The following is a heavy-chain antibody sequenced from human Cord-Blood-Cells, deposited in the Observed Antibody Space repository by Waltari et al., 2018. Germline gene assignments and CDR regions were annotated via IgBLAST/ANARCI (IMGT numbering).Heavy chain of an antibody. D-gene: IGHD3-3*01. J-gene: IGHJ4*02. Sequence: EVQLVESGGGLVKPGGSLRLFCAASGFTFSSYSMNWVRQAPGKGLEWVSSISSSSSYIYYADSVKGRFTISRDNAKNSLYLQMNSLRAEDTAVYYCARGPTIFGVVTHFDYWGQGTLVTVSS. CDR1: GFTFSSYS. V-gene: IGHV3-21*01. CDR2: ISSSSSYI. CDR3: ARGPTIFGVVTHFDY.